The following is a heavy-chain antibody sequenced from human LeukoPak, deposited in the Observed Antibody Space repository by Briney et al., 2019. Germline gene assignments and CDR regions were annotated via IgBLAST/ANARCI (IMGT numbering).Heavy chain of an antibody. V-gene: IGHV4-59*01. CDR3: ARVGRGDHSWGSYYCDH. J-gene: IGHJ4*02. Sequence: SETLSLTCTVSVSGDSFSSYHWSWLRQPPGKGLEWIGYISSSGSTSYNPPLKSRLTISVDTSKNQFSLKLNSVTAADTAVYYCARVGRGDHSWGSYYCDHWGQGTLVSVSS. CDR1: GDSFSSYH. CDR2: ISSSGST. D-gene: IGHD3-16*01.